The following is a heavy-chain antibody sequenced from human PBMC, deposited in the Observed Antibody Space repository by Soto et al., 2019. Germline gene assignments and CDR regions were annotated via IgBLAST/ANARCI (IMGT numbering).Heavy chain of an antibody. J-gene: IGHJ3*02. CDR2: IIPIFGTA. D-gene: IGHD2-21*01. Sequence: QVQLVQSGAEVKKPGSSVKVSCKASGGTFSTYALSWVRQAPGQGLEWMGGIIPIFGTANYAQKLQGRVTITADESTSTAHMELGSLRSEDTAVYYCARGRSLGGEPGAFDIWGQGTMVTVSS. CDR1: GGTFSTYA. V-gene: IGHV1-69*01. CDR3: ARGRSLGGEPGAFDI.